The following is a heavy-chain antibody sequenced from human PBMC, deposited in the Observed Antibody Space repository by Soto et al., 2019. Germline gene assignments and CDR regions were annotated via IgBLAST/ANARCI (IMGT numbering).Heavy chain of an antibody. J-gene: IGHJ4*02. CDR1: GYTFTNYG. CDR2: IIPNNGNT. D-gene: IGHD6-6*01. V-gene: IGHV1-18*01. CDR3: ARSPYSSSSMVDY. Sequence: ASVKVSCKASGYTFTNYGITWLRQAPGQGLEWMGWIIPNNGNTNYAQKFQGRVTITADKSTSTAYMELSSLRSDDTAVYYCARSPYSSSSMVDYWGQGTLVTVSS.